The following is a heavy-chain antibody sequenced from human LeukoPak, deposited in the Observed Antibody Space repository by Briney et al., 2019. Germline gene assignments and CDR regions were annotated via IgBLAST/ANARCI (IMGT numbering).Heavy chain of an antibody. CDR3: AKRGVVIRVILVGFHKEAYYFDS. Sequence: GGSLRLSCRVSGIALSNYGMSWVRQAPGKGLEWVAGISGSGGSTKYADSVKGRFTISRDNPKNTLHLQMTSLRAEDTAVYFCAKRGVVIRVILVGFHKEAYYFDSWGQGALVTVSS. J-gene: IGHJ4*02. CDR2: ISGSGGST. D-gene: IGHD3-22*01. V-gene: IGHV3-23*01. CDR1: GIALSNYG.